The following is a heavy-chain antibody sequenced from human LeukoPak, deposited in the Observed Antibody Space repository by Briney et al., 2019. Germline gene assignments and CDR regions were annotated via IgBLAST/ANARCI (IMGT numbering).Heavy chain of an antibody. V-gene: IGHV4-39*01. Sequence: PSETLSLTCTVSSDSISNSAYHWGWIRQPPGRGLEWIGTIYYNRGTYYNPSLKSRVTISVDTSKNQFSLKLRSVTAADTAVYYCARLGFSRWYPDYWGQGTLVTVSS. J-gene: IGHJ4*02. D-gene: IGHD4-23*01. CDR1: SDSISNSAYH. CDR3: ARLGFSRWYPDY. CDR2: IYYNRGT.